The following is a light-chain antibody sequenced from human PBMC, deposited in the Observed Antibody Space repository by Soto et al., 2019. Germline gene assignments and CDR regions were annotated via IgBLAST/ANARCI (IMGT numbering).Light chain of an antibody. CDR3: QQSYSTPST. J-gene: IGKJ3*01. CDR2: AAS. V-gene: IGKV1-39*01. Sequence: DIQMTQSPSSLSASVGDRVTITCRASPSISSYLNWYQQKPGKAPNLLIYAASSLQSGVPSRFSGSGSGTEFTLTISSLQPEDFATYYCQQSYSTPSTFGPGTKVDIK. CDR1: PSISSY.